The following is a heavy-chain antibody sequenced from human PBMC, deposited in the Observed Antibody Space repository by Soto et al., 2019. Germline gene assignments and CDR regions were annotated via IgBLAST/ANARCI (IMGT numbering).Heavy chain of an antibody. CDR2: IYYSGST. D-gene: IGHD4-17*01. J-gene: IGHJ4*02. CDR3: ARGTTVTTHDY. CDR1: WGSIISRGCC. Sequence: LYVPWTVSWGSIISRGCCRSRIRQHPGKGLEWIGYIYYSGSTYYNPSLKSRVTISVDTSKNQFSLKLSSVTAADTAVYYCARGTTVTTHDYWGQGTLVTSPQ. V-gene: IGHV4-31*02.